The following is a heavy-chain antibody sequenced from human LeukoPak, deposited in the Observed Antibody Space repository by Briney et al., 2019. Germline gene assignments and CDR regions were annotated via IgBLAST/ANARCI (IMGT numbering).Heavy chain of an antibody. CDR1: GDNVSSNSAA. V-gene: IGHV6-1*01. CDR3: ARGRVTTIANYYYYYIDV. CDR2: TYYRSKWSD. J-gene: IGHJ6*03. Sequence: SQNLSLTCSISGDNVSSNSAAWTWLRQSPSRGLEWLRRTYYRSKWSDDYAVSVKSRITINPDTSKNQFSLHLNSMTPEDTAIYYCARGRVTTIANYYYYYIDVWGEGTTVTVS. D-gene: IGHD4-17*01.